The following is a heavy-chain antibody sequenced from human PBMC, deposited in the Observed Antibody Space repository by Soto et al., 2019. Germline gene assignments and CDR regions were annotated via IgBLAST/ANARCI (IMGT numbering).Heavy chain of an antibody. CDR2: INHSGST. V-gene: IGHV4-34*01. J-gene: IGHJ4*02. CDR3: ARYLNSGYDSFDY. Sequence: PSETLSLTCAVYGGSFSGYYWSWIRQPPGKGLEWIGEINHSGSTNYNPSLKSRVTISVDTSKNQFSLKLSSVTAADTAVYYCARYLNSGYDSFDYWDQGTLVTVSS. CDR1: GGSFSGYY. D-gene: IGHD5-12*01.